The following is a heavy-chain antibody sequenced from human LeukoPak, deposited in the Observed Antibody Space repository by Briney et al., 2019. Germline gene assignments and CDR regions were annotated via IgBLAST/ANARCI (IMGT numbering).Heavy chain of an antibody. CDR3: TREDRPFCPFAY. CDR1: GGSIDITNY. CDR2: ISHDGTT. J-gene: IGHJ4*02. V-gene: IGHV4-4*02. D-gene: IGHD3-22*01. Sequence: SETLSLTCGVSGGSIDITNYWRGVRRAPGKGLEGIGGISHDGTTNYNQSLRSRIAMSLARANNHFSLSLTSVTAADTAVYYCTREDRPFCPFAYWGQGVLVTVSS.